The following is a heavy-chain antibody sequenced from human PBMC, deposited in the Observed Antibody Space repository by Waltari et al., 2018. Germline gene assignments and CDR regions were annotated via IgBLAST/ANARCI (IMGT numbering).Heavy chain of an antibody. V-gene: IGHV3-66*01. CDR3: ARLVGYDSSAIDY. Sequence: EVQLVESGGGLVQPGGSLSLSCAASGFPVSSNYIRWVRQAPGKGLEWVSVIYSGGSTYYADSVKGRFTISRDNSKNTLYLQMNSLRAEDTAVYYCARLVGYDSSAIDYWGQGTLVTVSS. J-gene: IGHJ4*02. D-gene: IGHD3-22*01. CDR2: IYSGGST. CDR1: GFPVSSNY.